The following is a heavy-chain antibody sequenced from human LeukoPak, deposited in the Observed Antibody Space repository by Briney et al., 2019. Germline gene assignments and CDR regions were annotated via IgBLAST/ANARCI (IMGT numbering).Heavy chain of an antibody. J-gene: IGHJ5*02. Sequence: GASVKVSCKVSGYTLTELSMHWVRQAPGKGLDWMGGFDPEDGETIYAQKFQGRVTMTEDTSTDTAYMELSSLRSEDTDVYYCATWGSSLALYWFDPWGQGTLVTVSS. D-gene: IGHD6-6*01. CDR1: GYTLTELS. V-gene: IGHV1-24*01. CDR2: FDPEDGET. CDR3: ATWGSSLALYWFDP.